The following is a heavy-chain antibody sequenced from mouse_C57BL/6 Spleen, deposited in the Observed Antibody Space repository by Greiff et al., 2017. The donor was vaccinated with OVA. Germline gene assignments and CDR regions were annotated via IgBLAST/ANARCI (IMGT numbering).Heavy chain of an antibody. V-gene: IGHV1-80*01. CDR2: IYPGDGDT. CDR3: ARAGTTVAIRAMDY. J-gene: IGHJ4*01. D-gene: IGHD1-1*01. Sequence: QVQLQQSGAELVKPGASVKISCKASGYAFSSYWMNWVKQRPGKGLEWIGQIYPGDGDTNYNGKFKGKATLTADKSSSTAYMQLSSLTSEDSAVYFCARAGTTVAIRAMDYWGQGTSVTVSS. CDR1: GYAFSSYW.